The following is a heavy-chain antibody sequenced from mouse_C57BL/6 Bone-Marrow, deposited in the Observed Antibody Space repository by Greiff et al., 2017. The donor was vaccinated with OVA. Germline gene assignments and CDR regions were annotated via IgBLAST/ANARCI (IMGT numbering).Heavy chain of an antibody. CDR2: IRLKSDNYAT. CDR1: GFTFSNYW. Sequence: EVKVEESGGGLVQPGGSMKLSCVASGFTFSNYWMNWVRQSPEKGLEWVAQIRLKSDNYATHYAESVKGRLTISRDDYKSSVYLHMNYVRAEVTGISYCTGRGKNYSGYYFDYWGQGTTLTVSS. D-gene: IGHD1-3*01. CDR3: TGRGKNYSGYYFDY. J-gene: IGHJ2*01. V-gene: IGHV6-3*01.